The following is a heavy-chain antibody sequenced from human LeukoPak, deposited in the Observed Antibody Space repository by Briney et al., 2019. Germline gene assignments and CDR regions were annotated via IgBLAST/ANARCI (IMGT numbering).Heavy chain of an antibody. Sequence: SVKVSCKASGGTFNFYTISWVRQAPGQGLEWMGRIIPIFGTANYAQNFQGRVTITTDESTNTAYMELSSLRSEDTAVYYCASPISLNSGSYLRFDYWGQGTLVTVSS. CDR2: IIPIFGTA. D-gene: IGHD1-26*01. V-gene: IGHV1-69*05. CDR3: ASPISLNSGSYLRFDY. CDR1: GGTFNFYT. J-gene: IGHJ4*02.